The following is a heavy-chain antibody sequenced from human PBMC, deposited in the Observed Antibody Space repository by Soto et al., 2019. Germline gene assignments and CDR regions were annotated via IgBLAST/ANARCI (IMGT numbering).Heavy chain of an antibody. CDR1: GYSFAGYW. CDR2: IDPSDSQT. Sequence: GESLKISCKGSGYSFAGYWITWVRQKPGKGLEWMGRIDPSDSQTYYSPSFRGHVTMSADRSSTYLQWSSLKASDTGIYYCARRRGRCSDGVCYSWWFDPWGQGTRVTVSS. D-gene: IGHD2-8*01. CDR3: ARRRGRCSDGVCYSWWFDP. V-gene: IGHV5-10-1*01. J-gene: IGHJ5*02.